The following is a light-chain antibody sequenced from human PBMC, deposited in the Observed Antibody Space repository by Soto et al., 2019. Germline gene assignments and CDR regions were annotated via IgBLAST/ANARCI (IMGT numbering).Light chain of an antibody. CDR3: QQRSNWPPIT. Sequence: DIVLTQSPGTLSLSPGERATLSCRASQNVNSTYLAWYQQKPGQAPRLLIYGASSRATGIPDRFSGSGSGTDFTLTISSLEPEDFAVYYCQQRSNWPPITFGQGTRLEIK. CDR2: GAS. CDR1: QNVNSTY. J-gene: IGKJ5*01. V-gene: IGKV3D-20*02.